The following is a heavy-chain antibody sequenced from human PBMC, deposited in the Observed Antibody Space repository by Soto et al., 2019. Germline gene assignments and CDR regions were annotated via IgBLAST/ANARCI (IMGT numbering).Heavy chain of an antibody. CDR1: GFTFSSYA. CDR3: ARVMVRYDPYYYGMDV. V-gene: IGHV3-30-3*01. J-gene: IGHJ6*02. Sequence: QVQLVESGGGVVQPGRSLRLSCAASGFTFSSYAMHWVRQAPGKGLAWVAVISYDGSNKYYADSVKGRFTISRDNSKNTRELQMNSLRAEDTAVDYCARVMVRYDPYYYGMDVWGQGTTVTVSS. D-gene: IGHD2-8*01. CDR2: ISYDGSNK.